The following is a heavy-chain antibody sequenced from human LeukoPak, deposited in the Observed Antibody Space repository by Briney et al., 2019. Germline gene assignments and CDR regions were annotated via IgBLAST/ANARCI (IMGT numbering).Heavy chain of an antibody. Sequence: SETLSLTCTVSGGSISSSSYYWGWIRQPPGKGLEWIGSIYYSGSTYYNPSLESRVTISVDTSKNQFSLKLSSVTAADTAVYYCARSWGYGDYLPLDYWGQGTLVTVSS. CDR3: ARSWGYGDYLPLDY. V-gene: IGHV4-39*07. CDR1: GGSISSSSYY. J-gene: IGHJ4*02. CDR2: IYYSGST. D-gene: IGHD4-17*01.